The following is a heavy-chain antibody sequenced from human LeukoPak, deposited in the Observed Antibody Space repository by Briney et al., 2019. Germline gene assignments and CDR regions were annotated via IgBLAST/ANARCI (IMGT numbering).Heavy chain of an antibody. D-gene: IGHD3-16*02. Sequence: SGTLSLTCAVSGGSISSGGYYWSWIRQHPGKGLEWIGYIYYSGSTYYNPSLKSRVTISVDTSKNQFSLKLSSVTAADTAVYYCARDTWWGYRDYYYGMDVWSQGTTVTVSS. CDR1: GGSISSGGYY. V-gene: IGHV4-31*11. J-gene: IGHJ6*02. CDR2: IYYSGST. CDR3: ARDTWWGYRDYYYGMDV.